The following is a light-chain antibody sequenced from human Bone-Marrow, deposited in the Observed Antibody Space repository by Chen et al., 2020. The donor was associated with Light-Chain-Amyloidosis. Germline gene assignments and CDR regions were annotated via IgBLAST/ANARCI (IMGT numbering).Light chain of an antibody. V-gene: IGKV1-39*01. Sequence: DIQMTQSPSSLAASVGDKVTITCRASQSISSYLNWYQLKSGSAPKPLIYATSSLQSGVPPRFSGSGSRTDFTLTISSLQPEDFATYYCQQSYSSPLTFGGGTKVEI. CDR1: QSISSY. CDR3: QQSYSSPLT. J-gene: IGKJ4*01. CDR2: ATS.